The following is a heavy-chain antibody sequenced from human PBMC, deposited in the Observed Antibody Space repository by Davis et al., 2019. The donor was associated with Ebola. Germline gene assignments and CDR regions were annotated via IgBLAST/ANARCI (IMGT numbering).Heavy chain of an antibody. D-gene: IGHD6-19*01. Sequence: PGGSLRLSCAGSGFTFNSYAMTWVRQAPGKGLQWVAAISGSGASIYYADSVKGRFSISRDNSKSTLYLQMDSLRAEDTAVYYCAKGGSVYYYYGMDVWGQGTTVIVS. CDR3: AKGGSVYYYYGMDV. CDR1: GFTFNSYA. V-gene: IGHV3-23*01. J-gene: IGHJ6*02. CDR2: ISGSGASI.